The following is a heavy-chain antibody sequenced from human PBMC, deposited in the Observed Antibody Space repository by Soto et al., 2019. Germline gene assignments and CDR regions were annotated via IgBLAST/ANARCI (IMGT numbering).Heavy chain of an antibody. V-gene: IGHV4-34*01. CDR1: GGSFSDYS. J-gene: IGHJ5*02. CDR3: ARERPDGARLDP. Sequence: SETLSLTCAVYGGSFSDYSWTWIRQPPGKGLEWIGEINHSGSTYYNPSLKSRVTISVDTSKNQFSLKLSSVTAADTAVYYCARERPDGARLDPWGQGTLVTVSS. D-gene: IGHD6-6*01. CDR2: INHSGST.